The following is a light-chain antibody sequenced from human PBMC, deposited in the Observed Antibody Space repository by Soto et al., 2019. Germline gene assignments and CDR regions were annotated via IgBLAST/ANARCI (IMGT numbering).Light chain of an antibody. CDR2: GAS. J-gene: IGKJ1*01. CDR1: QTISSGY. V-gene: IGKV3-20*01. CDR3: QQDSRSLT. Sequence: EIVLTQSPGTLSLSPGERATLSCRASQTISSGYLAWYQQKPGQAPWLLIYGASSRATDVPDRFSGSGSVTDFTLTIRRLEPDDFAVYYCQQDSRSLTFGPGTRVEIK.